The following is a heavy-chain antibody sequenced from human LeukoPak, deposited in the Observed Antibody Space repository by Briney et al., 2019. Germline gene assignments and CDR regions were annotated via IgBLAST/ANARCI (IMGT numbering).Heavy chain of an antibody. CDR2: IYPGDSDT. CDR1: GYIFTSYW. Sequence: GESLKISCKGSGYIFTSYWIGWVRQMPGKGLEWMGIIYPGDSDTRYSPSFQGQVTISADKSISTAYLQWSSLKAPDTAMYYCARQASSWYVPLDYWGQGTLVTVSS. CDR3: ARQASSWYVPLDY. J-gene: IGHJ4*02. V-gene: IGHV5-51*01. D-gene: IGHD6-13*01.